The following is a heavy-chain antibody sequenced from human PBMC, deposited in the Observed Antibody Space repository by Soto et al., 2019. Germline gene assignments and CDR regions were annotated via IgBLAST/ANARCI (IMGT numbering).Heavy chain of an antibody. Sequence: SVKVSGKASGGTFSRYAISWVRQAPGQGLEWMGGIIPIFGTANYAQKFQGRVTITADESTSTAYMELSSLRSEDTAVYYCASRGAAAGTYPFDYWGQGTLVTVSS. V-gene: IGHV1-69*13. D-gene: IGHD6-13*01. CDR3: ASRGAAAGTYPFDY. J-gene: IGHJ4*02. CDR1: GGTFSRYA. CDR2: IIPIFGTA.